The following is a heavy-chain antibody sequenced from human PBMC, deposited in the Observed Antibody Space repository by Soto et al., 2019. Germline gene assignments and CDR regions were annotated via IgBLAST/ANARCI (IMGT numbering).Heavy chain of an antibody. Sequence: ASVKVSCKASGGTFSSYAISWVRQAPGQGLEWMGGIIPIFGTANYAQKFQGRVTITADESTSTAYMELSSLRSEDTAVYYCARALRGRWLQLNYYCGMDVWRQGTTVTVSS. V-gene: IGHV1-69*13. CDR3: ARALRGRWLQLNYYCGMDV. D-gene: IGHD5-12*01. J-gene: IGHJ6*02. CDR1: GGTFSSYA. CDR2: IIPIFGTA.